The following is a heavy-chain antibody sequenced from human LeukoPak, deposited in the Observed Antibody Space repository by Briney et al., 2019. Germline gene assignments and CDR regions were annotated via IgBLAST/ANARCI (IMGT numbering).Heavy chain of an antibody. CDR3: ARRGYCSSTSCYDY. CDR2: INPNSGGT. Sequence: ASVKVSCKASGYTFTGYYMHWVRQAPGQGLEWMGWINPNSGGTNYAQKFQGRVTMTRDTSISTAYMELSRLRSDDAAVYYCARRGYCSSTSCYDYWGQGTLVTVSS. CDR1: GYTFTGYY. V-gene: IGHV1-2*02. J-gene: IGHJ4*02. D-gene: IGHD2-2*01.